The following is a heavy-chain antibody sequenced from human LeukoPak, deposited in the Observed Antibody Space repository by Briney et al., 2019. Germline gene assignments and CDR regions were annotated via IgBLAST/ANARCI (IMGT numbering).Heavy chain of an antibody. D-gene: IGHD2/OR15-2a*01. J-gene: IGHJ5*02. CDR3: VRDPFFSVP. CDR2: IKEDGREK. CDR1: GFTIRNQW. Sequence: GGSLRLSCEVSGFTIRNQWMSWVRQTPGKGLEWVANIKEDGREKYYVDSVKGRFTISRDNGKNSLYLQMNSLRVDDTALYYCVRDPFFSVPWGQGTLVTVSS. V-gene: IGHV3-7*01.